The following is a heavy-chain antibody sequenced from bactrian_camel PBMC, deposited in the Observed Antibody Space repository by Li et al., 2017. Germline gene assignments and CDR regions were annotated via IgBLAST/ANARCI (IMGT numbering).Heavy chain of an antibody. J-gene: IGHJ4*01. CDR2: IDNSGAQT. D-gene: IGHD3*01. Sequence: QLVESGGGLVQPGGSLRLSCAASGFTFSSYYMSWVRQAPGKGLEWVSTIDNSGAQTYYGDSVKGRFTISRDNARDTLYLQMNSLKIEDTAVYYCALGSSRQAMMTARGKGTQVTVS. V-gene: IGHV3S28*01. CDR1: GFTFSSYY.